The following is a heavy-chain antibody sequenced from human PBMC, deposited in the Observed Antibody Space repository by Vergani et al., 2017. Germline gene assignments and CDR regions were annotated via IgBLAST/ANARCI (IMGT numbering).Heavy chain of an antibody. D-gene: IGHD2-21*02. CDR3: AGDPRGYGDDPEDYYCGMDV. CDR2: IIPVLGKT. Sequence: QVQLVQSGAEVKKPGSSVKVSCKASVATFRSNTISWVRQVPGQGLEWMGRIIPVLGKTQYAQDFQGRLTITADTSTSTAYMELTSLRSQDTAVYYCAGDPRGYGDDPEDYYCGMDVWGGGTTVGVSS. CDR1: VATFRSNT. V-gene: IGHV1-69*08. J-gene: IGHJ6*02.